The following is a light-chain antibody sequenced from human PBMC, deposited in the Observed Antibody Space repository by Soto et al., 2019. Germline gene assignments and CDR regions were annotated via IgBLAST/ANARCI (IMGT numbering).Light chain of an antibody. CDR1: QSGSSTF. Sequence: ERVFTQSPGTLSLSPRQRAILPFRASQSGSSTFLTWYQHKPGQAPRLLIYGASSRAPDIPDRFSGSGSGTDFTLTISSLESEDFAVYYCQQYGSSRLTFGGGTKVDI. CDR3: QQYGSSRLT. J-gene: IGKJ4*01. V-gene: IGKV3-20*01. CDR2: GAS.